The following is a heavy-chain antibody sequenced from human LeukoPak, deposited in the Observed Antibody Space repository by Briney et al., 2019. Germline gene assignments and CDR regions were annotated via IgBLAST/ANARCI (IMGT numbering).Heavy chain of an antibody. D-gene: IGHD4-17*01. CDR3: ARPSYGASDY. CDR2: IYPGDSRT. J-gene: IGHJ4*02. V-gene: IGHV5-51*01. Sequence: GESLKISCKGSGYRFTKSWIGWVRQMPGKGLEWLGIIYPGDSRTRYSPSFQGQVTMSVDKSISTAYLQWSSLKASDTAMYYCARPSYGASDYWSQGTLVTVSS. CDR1: GYRFTKSW.